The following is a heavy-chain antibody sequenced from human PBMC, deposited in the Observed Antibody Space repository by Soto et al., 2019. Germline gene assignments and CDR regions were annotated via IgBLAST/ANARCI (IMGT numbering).Heavy chain of an antibody. Sequence: GGSLRLSCAASGFTFGSYWMNWVRQAPGKGLEWVANIKQDGSEKSYVDSVKGRFTISRDNAKNSLYLQMNSLRAEDTAVYYCARGQYSSSNNWFDPWGQGTLVTVSS. CDR2: IKQDGSEK. V-gene: IGHV3-7*01. CDR1: GFTFGSYW. J-gene: IGHJ5*02. D-gene: IGHD6-13*01. CDR3: ARGQYSSSNNWFDP.